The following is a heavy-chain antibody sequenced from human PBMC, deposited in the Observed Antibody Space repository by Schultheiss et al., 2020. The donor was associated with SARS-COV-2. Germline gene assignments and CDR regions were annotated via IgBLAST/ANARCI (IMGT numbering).Heavy chain of an antibody. CDR3: ASAKLRFSDAFDI. CDR2: MNPDTGAT. Sequence: ASVKVSCKASGYTFTGYYMHWVRQAPGQGLEWMGWMNPDTGATGYTQKFQGRVTMTRDTSTSTVYMELSSLRSDDTAVYYCASAKLRFSDAFDIWGQGTMVTVSS. CDR1: GYTFTGYY. D-gene: IGHD3-3*01. J-gene: IGHJ3*02. V-gene: IGHV1-2*02.